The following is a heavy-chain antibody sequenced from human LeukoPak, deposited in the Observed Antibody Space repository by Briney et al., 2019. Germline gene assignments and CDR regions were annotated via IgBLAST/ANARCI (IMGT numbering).Heavy chain of an antibody. CDR2: INPNSGGT. J-gene: IGHJ4*02. Sequence: ASVKVSCKASGYTFTDYYMHWVRQAPGQGLEWMGWINPNSGGTNYAQKFQGRVTMTRDTSISTAYMELSRLRSDDTAVYYCARGTNYYDSSGHVGFDYWGQGTLVTVSS. D-gene: IGHD3-22*01. CDR3: ARGTNYYDSSGHVGFDY. CDR1: GYTFTDYY. V-gene: IGHV1-2*02.